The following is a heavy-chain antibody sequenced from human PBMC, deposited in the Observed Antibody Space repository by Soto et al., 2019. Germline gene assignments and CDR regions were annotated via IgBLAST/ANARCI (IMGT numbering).Heavy chain of an antibody. CDR1: GFTFSSYA. V-gene: IGHV3-23*01. CDR3: AKVREYCSSTSCQYYYYYYYMDV. CDR2: ISGSGGST. Sequence: PGGSLRLSCAASGFTFSSYAMSWVRQAPGKGLEWVSAISGSGGSTYYADSVKGRFTISRDNSKNTLYLQMNSLRAEDTAVYYCAKVREYCSSTSCQYYYYYYYMDVWGKGTTVTVSS. J-gene: IGHJ6*03. D-gene: IGHD2-2*01.